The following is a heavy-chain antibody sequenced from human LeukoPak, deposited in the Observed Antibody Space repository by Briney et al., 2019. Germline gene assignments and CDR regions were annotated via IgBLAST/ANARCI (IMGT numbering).Heavy chain of an antibody. CDR1: GFTFSSYG. CDR3: ARTSGYVDY. Sequence: GGSLRLSCSASGFTFSSYGLHWVRQAPGKGLEHGSAIISYGGSTYYADSVRGRFTISRDNSKNTLYLQMSSLRVEDTAVYYCARTSGYVDYWGQGTLVTVSS. V-gene: IGHV3-64D*06. CDR2: IISYGGST. J-gene: IGHJ4*02. D-gene: IGHD1-26*01.